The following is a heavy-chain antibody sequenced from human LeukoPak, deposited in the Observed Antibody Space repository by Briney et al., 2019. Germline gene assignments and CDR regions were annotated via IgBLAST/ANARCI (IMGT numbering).Heavy chain of an antibody. CDR1: GFTFSSYE. D-gene: IGHD3-22*01. J-gene: IGHJ4*02. Sequence: GGSLRLSCAASGFTFSSYEMNWVRQAPGKGLEWVSYISSSGSTIYYADSVKGRFTISRDNAKNSLYLQMNSLRAEDTAVYYCARDLITGNYYDSSGTLGYWGQGTLVTVSS. CDR2: ISSSGSTI. V-gene: IGHV3-48*03. CDR3: ARDLITGNYYDSSGTLGY.